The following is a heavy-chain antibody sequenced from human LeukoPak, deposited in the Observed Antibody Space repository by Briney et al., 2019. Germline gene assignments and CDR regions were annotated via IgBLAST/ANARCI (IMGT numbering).Heavy chain of an antibody. V-gene: IGHV3-48*03. D-gene: IGHD3-10*02. CDR3: AELGITMIGGV. Sequence: GGSLRLSCAASGFTFSSYEMNWVRQAPGKGLEWVSYISSSGSTINYADSVKGRFTISRDNAKNSLYLQMNSLRAEDTAVYYCAELGITMIGGVWGKGTTVTISS. CDR1: GFTFSSYE. CDR2: ISSSGSTI. J-gene: IGHJ6*04.